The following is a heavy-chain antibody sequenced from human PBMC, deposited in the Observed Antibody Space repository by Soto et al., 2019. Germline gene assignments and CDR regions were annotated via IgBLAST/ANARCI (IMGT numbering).Heavy chain of an antibody. V-gene: IGHV3-33*01. Sequence: QVQLVESGGGVVQPGRSLRLSCAASGFTFSSYGMHWVRQAPGKGLEWVAVIWYDGSNKYYADSVKGRFTISRDNSKNTLYLQMNSLRAEDTAVYYCARDSMEDYYGSGSYCSMNLDYWGQGPLVTVSS. CDR3: ARDSMEDYYGSGSYCSMNLDY. CDR2: IWYDGSNK. CDR1: GFTFSSYG. D-gene: IGHD3-10*01. J-gene: IGHJ4*02.